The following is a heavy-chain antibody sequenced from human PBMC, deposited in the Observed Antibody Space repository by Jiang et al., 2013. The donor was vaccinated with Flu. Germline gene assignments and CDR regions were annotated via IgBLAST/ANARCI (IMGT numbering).Heavy chain of an antibody. CDR3: AREEASGSYYVH. CDR2: IIPMFGTT. J-gene: IGHJ4*02. CDR1: GDSFTNFG. V-gene: IGHV1-69*06. D-gene: IGHD1-26*01. Sequence: GSSVKVSCKASGDSFTNFGIVWVRQAPGQGLEWMGGIIPMFGTTNYAQEFQGGVTIIADKSSSTIFLELSSLRYEDTAVYFCAREEASGSYYVHWGQGTPVTVSS.